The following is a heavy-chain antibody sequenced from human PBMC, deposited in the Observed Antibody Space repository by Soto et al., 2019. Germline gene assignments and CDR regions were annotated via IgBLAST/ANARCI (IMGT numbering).Heavy chain of an antibody. V-gene: IGHV4-59*01. CDR1: GGSLCTYY. J-gene: IGHJ4*02. D-gene: IGHD3-3*01. Sequence: SATMSHTCTAAGGSLCTYYYNWLRQPPGKGLEWIGYIYYTGSTNYNPSLQSRVTMSLDTSKNQFSLRLTSMTAADTAVYYCAGEGAIETFGVVWGQGTRVTVSS. CDR3: AGEGAIETFGVV. CDR2: IYYTGST.